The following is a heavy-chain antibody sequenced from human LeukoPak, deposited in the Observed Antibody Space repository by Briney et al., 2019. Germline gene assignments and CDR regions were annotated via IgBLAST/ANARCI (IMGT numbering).Heavy chain of an antibody. Sequence: GGSLRLSCAASGFTFDNYGINWVRQAPGKGLEWVSRIHWNGGRTGYADSVKGRFTISRDNSKNTLYLQMNSLRAEDTAVYYCAKRPIPAALRAATFDYWGQGILVTVSS. V-gene: IGHV3-20*04. J-gene: IGHJ4*02. CDR3: AKRPIPAALRAATFDY. D-gene: IGHD2-2*01. CDR1: GFTFDNYG. CDR2: IHWNGGRT.